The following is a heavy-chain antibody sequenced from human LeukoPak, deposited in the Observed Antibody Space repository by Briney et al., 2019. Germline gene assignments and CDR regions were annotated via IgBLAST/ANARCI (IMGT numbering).Heavy chain of an antibody. Sequence: GGSLRLSCAASGFTFSSYSMNWVRQAPGKGLEWVSAISGSGDSTYYADSVKGRFTISRDNSKNTLYLQMNSLRAEDTAVYYCAYYDSSGYYSRFDYWGQGTLVTVSS. CDR2: ISGSGDST. D-gene: IGHD3-22*01. CDR3: AYYDSSGYYSRFDY. J-gene: IGHJ4*02. V-gene: IGHV3-23*01. CDR1: GFTFSSYS.